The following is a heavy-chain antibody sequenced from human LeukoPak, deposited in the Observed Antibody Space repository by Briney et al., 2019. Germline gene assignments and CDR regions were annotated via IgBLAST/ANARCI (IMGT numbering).Heavy chain of an antibody. J-gene: IGHJ6*03. CDR3: ARAAPYYDFWSGYSENYYYYMDV. V-gene: IGHV3-21*01. Sequence: GGSLRLSCAASGFTFSTYSMNWVRQAPGKGLEWVSSISSSSSYIYYADSVKGRFTISRDNAKKSLYLQMNSLRAEDTAVYYCARAAPYYDFWSGYSENYYYYMDVWGKGTTVTVSS. CDR1: GFTFSTYS. D-gene: IGHD3-3*01. CDR2: ISSSSSYI.